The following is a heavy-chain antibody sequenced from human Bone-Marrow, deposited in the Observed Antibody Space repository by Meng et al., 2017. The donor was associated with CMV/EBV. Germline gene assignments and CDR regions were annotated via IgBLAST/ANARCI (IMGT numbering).Heavy chain of an antibody. CDR2: INPSDGST. CDR1: GDTLTNYY. Sequence: ASVKVSCKASGDTLTNYYFHWVRQAPGQGLEWMGIINPSDGSTTSAQKLQGRVLMTRDTSTSTVYMELSSLRSEDSAVYYCARDDNGDNDAAFDIWGQGTRVTVSS. J-gene: IGHJ3*02. CDR3: ARDDNGDNDAAFDI. D-gene: IGHD4-17*01. V-gene: IGHV1-46*04.